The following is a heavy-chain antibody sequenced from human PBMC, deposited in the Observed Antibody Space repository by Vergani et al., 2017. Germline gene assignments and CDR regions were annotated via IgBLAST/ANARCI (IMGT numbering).Heavy chain of an antibody. J-gene: IGHJ6*03. CDR3: ARVVVVPAAIHYYYYYYMDV. CDR2: IYYSGST. D-gene: IGHD2-2*01. Sequence: QMQLQESGPGLVKASETLSLTCTVSGDSISSYYWSWIRQPPGKGLEWIGYIYYSGSTNYNPSLKSRVTISVDTSKNQFSLKLSSVTAADTAVYYCARVVVVPAAIHYYYYYYMDVWGKGTTVTVSS. V-gene: IGHV4-59*01. CDR1: GDSISSYY.